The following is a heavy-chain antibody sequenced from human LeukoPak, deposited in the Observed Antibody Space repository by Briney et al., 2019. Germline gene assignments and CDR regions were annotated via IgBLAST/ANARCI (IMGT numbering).Heavy chain of an antibody. CDR3: AKDRLRYCTGGNCYSPVDY. CDR1: GFTVSYNY. Sequence: GGSLRLSCAASGFTVSYNYMSWVRQAPGKGLKWVSIIYSGGSTYYADSVKGRFTISRDNSKNSLYLQMTSLRAEDTAVYYCAKDRLRYCTGGNCYSPVDYWGQGTLVTVSS. D-gene: IGHD2-15*01. CDR2: IYSGGST. V-gene: IGHV3-53*01. J-gene: IGHJ4*01.